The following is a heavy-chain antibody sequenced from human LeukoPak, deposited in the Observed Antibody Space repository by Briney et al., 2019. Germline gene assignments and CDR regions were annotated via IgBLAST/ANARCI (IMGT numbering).Heavy chain of an antibody. Sequence: GGSLRLSCAVFGFTVSTNYMGWVRQAPGKGLEWVSAISGSGGSTYYADSVKGRFTISRDNSKNTLYLQMNSLRAEDTAVYYCASNYYDFWSGYWVWGQGTLVTVSS. CDR1: GFTVSTNY. J-gene: IGHJ4*02. CDR2: ISGSGGST. D-gene: IGHD3-3*01. V-gene: IGHV3-23*01. CDR3: ASNYYDFWSGYWV.